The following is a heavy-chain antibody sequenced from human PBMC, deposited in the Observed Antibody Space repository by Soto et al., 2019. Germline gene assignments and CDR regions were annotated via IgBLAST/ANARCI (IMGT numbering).Heavy chain of an antibody. J-gene: IGHJ6*02. CDR2: INHSGST. V-gene: IGHV4-34*01. CDR3: ARWVGYCSSTSCYLRYGMDV. D-gene: IGHD2-2*01. CDR1: GGSFSGYY. Sequence: PSETLSLTCVVYGGSFSGYYWSWIRQPPGKGLEWIGEINHSGSTNYNPSLKSRVTISVDTSKNQFSLKLSSVTAADTAVYYCARWVGYCSSTSCYLRYGMDVWGQGTTVTVSS.